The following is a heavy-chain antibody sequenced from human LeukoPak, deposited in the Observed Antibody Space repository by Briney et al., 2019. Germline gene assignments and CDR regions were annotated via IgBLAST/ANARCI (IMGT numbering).Heavy chain of an antibody. Sequence: GGSLRLSCAASGLTFRNYAMSWVRQAPGKGLEWVSAISNNGGYTYYADSVQGQFTISRDNSKSTLCLQMNSLRAEDTAVYYCAKQLGYCSDGRCYFPYWGQGTLVTVSS. D-gene: IGHD2-15*01. V-gene: IGHV3-23*01. J-gene: IGHJ4*02. CDR1: GLTFRNYA. CDR2: ISNNGGYT. CDR3: AKQLGYCSDGRCYFPY.